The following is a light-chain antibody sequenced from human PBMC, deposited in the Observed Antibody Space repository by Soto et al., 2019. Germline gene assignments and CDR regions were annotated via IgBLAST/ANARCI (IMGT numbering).Light chain of an antibody. CDR1: SSDVGGYNY. CDR2: EVN. Sequence: QSALTQPPSASGSPGQSVAISCTGTSSDVGGYNYVSWYQQHPGKAPKLMIYEVNKRPSGVPDRFSGSKSGNTASLTVSGLQADDEAEYDCSSYAGSNNYVFGPGTKVTVL. J-gene: IGLJ1*01. CDR3: SSYAGSNNYV. V-gene: IGLV2-8*01.